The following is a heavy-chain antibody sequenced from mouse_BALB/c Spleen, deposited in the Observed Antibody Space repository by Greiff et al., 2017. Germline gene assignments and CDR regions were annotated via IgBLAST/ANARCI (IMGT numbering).Heavy chain of an antibody. CDR3: ASQGLRRGVCYIDY. CDR1: GDSITSGY. CDR2: ISYSGST. J-gene: IGHJ2*01. Sequence: EVQLVESGPSLVKPSQTLSLTCSVTGDSITSGYWNWIRKFPGNKLEYMGYISYSGSTYYNPSLKSRISITRDTSKNQYYLQLNSVTTEDTATYYCASQGLRRGVCYIDYWGQGTTLTVSS. V-gene: IGHV3-8*02. D-gene: IGHD2-4*01.